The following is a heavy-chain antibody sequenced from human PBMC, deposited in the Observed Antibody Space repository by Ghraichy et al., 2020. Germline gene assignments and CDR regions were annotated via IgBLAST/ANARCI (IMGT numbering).Heavy chain of an antibody. V-gene: IGHV3-23*01. D-gene: IGHD6-19*01. CDR2: ISGSGGST. CDR1: GFTFSSYA. Sequence: GGSLRLSCAASGFTFSSYAMSWVRQAPGKGLEWVSAISGSGGSTYYADSVKGRFTISRDNSKNTLYLQMNSLRAEDTAVYYCAKDNGEQWLPYYYYYGMDVWGQGTTVTVSS. J-gene: IGHJ6*02. CDR3: AKDNGEQWLPYYYYYGMDV.